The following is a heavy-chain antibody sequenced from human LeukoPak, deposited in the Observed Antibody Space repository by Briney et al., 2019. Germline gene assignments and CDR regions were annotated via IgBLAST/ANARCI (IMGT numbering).Heavy chain of an antibody. CDR2: INADGKRT. CDR1: GFTFDTYW. Sequence: GGSLRLSCAASGFTFDTYWMHWVRLVPGKGLVWVSRINADGKRTAYADSVKGRFTISRDNAKNTLFLQMDSLRVEDTAVYYCARNHRLHHWGQGTLVIVSS. CDR3: ARNHRLHH. J-gene: IGHJ5*02. V-gene: IGHV3-74*01.